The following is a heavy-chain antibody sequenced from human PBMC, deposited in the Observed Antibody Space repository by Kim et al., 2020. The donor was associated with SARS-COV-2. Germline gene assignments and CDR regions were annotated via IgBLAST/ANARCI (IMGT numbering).Heavy chain of an antibody. D-gene: IGHD2-21*02. Sequence: SETLSLTCAVYGGSFSGYYWSWIRQPPGKGLEWIGEINHSGSTNYNPSLKSRVTISVDTSKNQFSLKLSSVTAADTAVYYCARGLRYCGGDCYPDYWGQG. V-gene: IGHV4-34*01. CDR2: INHSGST. CDR1: GGSFSGYY. CDR3: ARGLRYCGGDCYPDY. J-gene: IGHJ4*02.